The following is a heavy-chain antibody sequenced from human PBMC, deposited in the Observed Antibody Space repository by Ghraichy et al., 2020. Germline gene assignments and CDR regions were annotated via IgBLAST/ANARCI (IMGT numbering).Heavy chain of an antibody. D-gene: IGHD4-17*01. J-gene: IGHJ4*02. CDR1: GFTFSSYA. CDR2: LSYDGSNK. CDR3: ARDVDYAVGDY. Sequence: GGSLRLSCAASGFTFSSYAMHWVRQAPGKGLEWVAVLSYDGSNKYYADSVKGRFTISRDNSKNTLYLQMNSLRAEDTAVYYCARDVDYAVGDYWGQGTLVTVSS. V-gene: IGHV3-30*04.